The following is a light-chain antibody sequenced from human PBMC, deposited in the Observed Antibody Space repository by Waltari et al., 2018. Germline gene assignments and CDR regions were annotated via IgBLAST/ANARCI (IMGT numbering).Light chain of an antibody. CDR2: WAS. CDR1: QSVLYSSNNLNY. J-gene: IGKJ2*01. Sequence: IVMTQSPDSLAVSLGERATLHCNSSQSVLYSSNNLNYLAWYQQKPGQPPKLLIYWASTRESGVPDRFSGSGSGTDFTLTISSLQAEDVAVYYCQQFYSTPYTFGQGTKLEIK. V-gene: IGKV4-1*01. CDR3: QQFYSTPYT.